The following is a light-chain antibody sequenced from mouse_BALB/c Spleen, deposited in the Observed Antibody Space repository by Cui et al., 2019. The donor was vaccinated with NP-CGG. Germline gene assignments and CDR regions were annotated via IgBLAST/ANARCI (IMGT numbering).Light chain of an antibody. J-gene: IGLJ1*01. CDR2: GTN. V-gene: IGLV1*01. CDR3: ALWYSNHWV. Sequence: ALVTQDSPHTTSPGETVTLTCRSSTGAVTTSNYANWVQEKPDHLFTGLIGGTNNRAPGVPARFSGSLIGDKAALTITGAQTEDEAIYFCALWYSNHWVFGGGTKLTVL. CDR1: TGAVTTSNY.